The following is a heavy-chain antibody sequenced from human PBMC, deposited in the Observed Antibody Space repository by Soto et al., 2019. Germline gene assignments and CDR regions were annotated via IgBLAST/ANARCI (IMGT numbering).Heavy chain of an antibody. CDR3: ARAEGLRHPFDF. Sequence: PGGSLRLSCAASGFTFSSYEMNWVRQAPGKGLEWVSYISSSGSTIYYADSVKGRFTISRDNAKNSLYLQMNSLRAEDTAVYYCARAEGLRHPFDFWGQGTLVTV. CDR1: GFTFSSYE. V-gene: IGHV3-48*03. CDR2: ISSSGSTI. J-gene: IGHJ4*02. D-gene: IGHD4-17*01.